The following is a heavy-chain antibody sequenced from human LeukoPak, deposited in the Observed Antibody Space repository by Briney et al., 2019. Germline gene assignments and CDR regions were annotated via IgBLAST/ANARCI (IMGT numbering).Heavy chain of an antibody. V-gene: IGHV3-21*01. J-gene: IGHJ3*02. Sequence: PGRSLRLSCAASGFTFSSYSMNWVRQAPGKGLEWVSSISSSSSYIYYADSVKGRFTISRDNAKNSPYLQMNSLRAEDTAVYYCASRVVDDAFDIWGQGTMVTVSS. CDR1: GFTFSSYS. D-gene: IGHD2-15*01. CDR3: ASRVVDDAFDI. CDR2: ISSSSSYI.